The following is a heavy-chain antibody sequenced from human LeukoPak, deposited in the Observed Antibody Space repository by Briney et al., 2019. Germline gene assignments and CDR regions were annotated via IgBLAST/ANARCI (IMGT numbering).Heavy chain of an antibody. D-gene: IGHD5-24*01. J-gene: IGHJ4*02. Sequence: GGSLRLSCAASGFTFSSYAMSWVRQTPGKGLEWVANIKQDGSKKSYVDSVKGRFTISRDNAKNSLYLQMNSLRAEDTAIYYCTRVGYIDEGIDYWGQGTLVTVSS. CDR1: GFTFSSYA. CDR3: TRVGYIDEGIDY. CDR2: IKQDGSKK. V-gene: IGHV3-7*04.